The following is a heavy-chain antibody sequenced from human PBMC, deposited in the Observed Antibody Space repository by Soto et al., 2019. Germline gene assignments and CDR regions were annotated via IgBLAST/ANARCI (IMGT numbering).Heavy chain of an antibody. J-gene: IGHJ4*02. D-gene: IGHD3-3*01. Sequence: EVQLLESGGGLVQPGGSLRLSCAASGFTFSSYAMSWVRQAPGKGLEWVSAIRGRGGSTYYADSVKGRFTISRDNSKNKLYLQMNSLRAEDTAVYYCAKGGSGYPYYFDYWGQGTLVTVSS. CDR1: GFTFSSYA. V-gene: IGHV3-23*01. CDR3: AKGGSGYPYYFDY. CDR2: IRGRGGST.